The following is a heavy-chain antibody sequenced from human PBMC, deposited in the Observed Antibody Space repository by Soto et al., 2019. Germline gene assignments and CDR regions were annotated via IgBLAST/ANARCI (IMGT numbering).Heavy chain of an antibody. CDR3: AREEPSTNYYDSSGYYYYFDY. V-gene: IGHV4-4*07. CDR1: VGSISSYY. CDR2: IYTSGST. Sequence: PPQTLSLTCTFSVGSISSYYWSWIRQPAGKGLEWIGRIYTSGSTNYNPSLKSRVTMSVDTSKNQFSLKLSSVTAADTAVYYCAREEPSTNYYDSSGYYYYFDYWGQGALVTVSS. D-gene: IGHD3-22*01. J-gene: IGHJ4*02.